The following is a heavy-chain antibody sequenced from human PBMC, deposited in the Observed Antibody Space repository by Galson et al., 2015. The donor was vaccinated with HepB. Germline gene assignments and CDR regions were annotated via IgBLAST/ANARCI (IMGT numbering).Heavy chain of an antibody. CDR3: ARGNLYYDSSGCLFDY. J-gene: IGHJ4*02. V-gene: IGHV1-69*06. CDR1: GGTFSSYA. Sequence: SVKVSCKASGGTFSSYAISWVRQAPGQGLEWMGGIIPIFGTANYAQKFQGRVTITADKSTSTAYMELSSLRSEDTAVYYCARGNLYYDSSGCLFDYWGQGTLVTVSS. D-gene: IGHD3-22*01. CDR2: IIPIFGTA.